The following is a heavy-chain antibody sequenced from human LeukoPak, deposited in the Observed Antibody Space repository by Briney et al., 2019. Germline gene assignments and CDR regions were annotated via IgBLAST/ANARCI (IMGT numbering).Heavy chain of an antibody. Sequence: PGGSLRLSCTASGFTFGDYAMSWFRQAPGKGLEWVGFIRSKAYGGTTEYAASVKGRFTISRDDSKSIAYLQMNSLKTEDTAVYYCTGDSSSGEPPYFDYWGQGTLVTVSS. J-gene: IGHJ4*02. CDR3: TGDSSSGEPPYFDY. V-gene: IGHV3-49*03. D-gene: IGHD6-13*01. CDR2: IRSKAYGGTT. CDR1: GFTFGDYA.